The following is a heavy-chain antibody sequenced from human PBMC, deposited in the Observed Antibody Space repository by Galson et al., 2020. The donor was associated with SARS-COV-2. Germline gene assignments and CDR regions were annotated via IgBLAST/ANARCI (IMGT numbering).Heavy chain of an antibody. CDR3: ARYGYYGSGSDYSFDY. CDR2: IYHSGST. D-gene: IGHD3-10*01. Sequence: SETLSLTCAVSGGSISSSNWWSWVRQPPGKGLEWIGEIYHSGSTNYNPSLKSRVTISVDTSKNQFSLKLSSVTSADTAVYYCARYGYYGSGSDYSFDYWGQGTLVTVSS. V-gene: IGHV4-4*02. J-gene: IGHJ4*02. CDR1: GGSISSSNW.